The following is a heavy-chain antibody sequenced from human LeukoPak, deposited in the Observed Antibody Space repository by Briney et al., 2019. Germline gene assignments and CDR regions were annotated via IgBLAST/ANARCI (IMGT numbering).Heavy chain of an antibody. V-gene: IGHV4-34*11. J-gene: IGHJ4*02. Sequence: PSETLSLTCGVYGGAFSGYYWSWIRQPPGKGLEWIGYIYYSGSTNHNPSLKSRVTISVDTSKNQLSLKLTSVLAADTAVYYCARGKDYYDTSGYPTFHYWGQGTLVTVSS. CDR3: ARGKDYYDTSGYPTFHY. D-gene: IGHD3-22*01. CDR1: GGAFSGYY. CDR2: IYYSGST.